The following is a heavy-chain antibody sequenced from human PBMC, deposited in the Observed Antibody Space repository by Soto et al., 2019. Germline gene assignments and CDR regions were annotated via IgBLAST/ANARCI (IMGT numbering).Heavy chain of an antibody. D-gene: IGHD2-21*02. V-gene: IGHV4-31*03. CDR2: ISHSGST. J-gene: IGHJ4*02. CDR3: ARENLIYCGRGCYSSPFDS. CDR1: GGSLTSDDHY. Sequence: QVRLQESGPGLVKPSQTLSLTCSVSGGSLTSDDHYWSWIRHHPGNGLEWIGYISHSGSTFYNPSLKSRVAMSVDTSRNQFSLELTSVTAADTAVYFCARENLIYCGRGCYSSPFDSWGQGTLVIVSS.